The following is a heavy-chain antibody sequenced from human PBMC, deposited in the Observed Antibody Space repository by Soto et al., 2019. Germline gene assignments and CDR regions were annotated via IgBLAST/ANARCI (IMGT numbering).Heavy chain of an antibody. CDR1: GYTFATYG. J-gene: IGHJ6*02. D-gene: IGHD3-3*01. CDR2: ISAFDGTT. V-gene: IGHV1-18*01. CDR3: AGVDAFWSGYSDV. Sequence: QVQLVQSGAEVRKPGASVKVSCKASGYTFATYGISWVRQAPGQGLDWMGWISAFDGTTNYVQKLQGRVTMTTDTSTSTAYMEVMSLRSYDTAVFYCAGVDAFWSGYSDVWGQGTTVIVSS.